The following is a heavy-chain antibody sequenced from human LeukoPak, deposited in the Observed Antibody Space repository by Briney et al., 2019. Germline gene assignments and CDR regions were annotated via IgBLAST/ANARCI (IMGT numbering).Heavy chain of an antibody. D-gene: IGHD6-19*01. CDR1: GGTFSSYT. V-gene: IGHV1-69*02. Sequence: SSVKVSCKASGGTFSSYTISWVRQAPGQGLEWMGRIIPILGIANYAQKFQGRVTITADKSTSTAYMELSSLRSEDTAVYYCAHEENFGVAGPYFCGWGPGTPVTASS. CDR3: AHEENFGVAGPYFCG. CDR2: IIPILGIA. J-gene: IGHJ4*02.